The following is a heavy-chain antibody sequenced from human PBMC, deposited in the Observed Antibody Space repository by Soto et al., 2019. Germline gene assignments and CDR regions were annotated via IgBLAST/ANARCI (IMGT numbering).Heavy chain of an antibody. Sequence: QVHLVQSGAEVRKPGASVKGSCKASGYTFSSYAMHWVRQAPGQRLEWMGWINAGYGNTKSSQKFQDRVTISRDTSASTAYMELTSLGSEDTAVYYCARVTGDGTFDFWGQGTLVTVSS. J-gene: IGHJ4*02. D-gene: IGHD7-27*01. CDR1: GYTFSSYA. CDR3: ARVTGDGTFDF. V-gene: IGHV1-3*01. CDR2: INAGYGNT.